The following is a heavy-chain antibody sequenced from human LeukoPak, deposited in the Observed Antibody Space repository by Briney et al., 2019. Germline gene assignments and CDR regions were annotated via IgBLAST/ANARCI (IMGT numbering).Heavy chain of an antibody. Sequence: GGSLRLSCAASGFTFSSYGMHWFRQAPGKGLDWLAVISYDGSNKYYADSVKGRFTISRDNSKNTLYLQMNSLRAEDTAVYYCAKQRVVYGDFAGDFDYWGQGTLVTVSS. D-gene: IGHD2-8*02. J-gene: IGHJ4*02. V-gene: IGHV3-30*18. CDR3: AKQRVVYGDFAGDFDY. CDR2: ISYDGSNK. CDR1: GFTFSSYG.